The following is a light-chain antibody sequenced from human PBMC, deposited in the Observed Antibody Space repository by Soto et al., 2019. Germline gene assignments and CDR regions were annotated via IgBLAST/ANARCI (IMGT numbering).Light chain of an antibody. J-gene: IGLJ3*02. CDR2: EVS. Sequence: QSALTQPASVSGSPGQSITISCTGTRSDVGGYGYVSWFQQHPGKAPKLMIYEVSNRPSGVSNRFSGSKSGNTASLTISGLQAEVEADYYCSSFTTSSTWVFGGGTKLTVL. V-gene: IGLV2-14*01. CDR3: SSFTTSSTWV. CDR1: RSDVGGYGY.